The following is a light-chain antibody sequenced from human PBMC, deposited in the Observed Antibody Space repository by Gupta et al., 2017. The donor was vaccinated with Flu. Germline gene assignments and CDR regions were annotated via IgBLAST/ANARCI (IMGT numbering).Light chain of an antibody. CDR2: GAS. V-gene: IGKV3-20*01. J-gene: IGKJ4*01. CDR3: QYYGNSL. Sequence: ELVLTPSPGTMSLSPGERATHSCRASQTVTSSYLAWYQQKPGQAPRLHIYGASSRATGIPYRFSGSGSGAEFTLTSRRLEPEDFCLYYHQYYGNSLFGWWTKVEIK. CDR1: QTVTSSY.